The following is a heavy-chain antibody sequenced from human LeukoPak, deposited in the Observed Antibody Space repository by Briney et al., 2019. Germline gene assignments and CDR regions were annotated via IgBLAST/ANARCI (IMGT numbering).Heavy chain of an antibody. CDR3: ASGGLGARKFYSDPFHF. D-gene: IGHD3-16*01. Sequence: GGSLRLSCVASGFTVSSNHMSWVRQAPGKGLEWVSIIYSAGSRYYADSVRDRFTISRDNSQNTVFLQMNSLRAEDTAVYYCASGGLGARKFYSDPFHFWGQGTLVTVSS. CDR1: GFTVSSNH. CDR2: IYSAGSR. J-gene: IGHJ4*02. V-gene: IGHV3-53*01.